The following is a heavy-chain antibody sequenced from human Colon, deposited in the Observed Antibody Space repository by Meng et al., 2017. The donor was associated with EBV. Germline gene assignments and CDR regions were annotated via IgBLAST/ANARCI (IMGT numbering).Heavy chain of an antibody. V-gene: IGHV1-18*01. CDR1: GYTLTDHG. J-gene: IGHJ4*02. CDR3: ARDPSNTSGRYAYFDY. D-gene: IGHD6-19*01. Sequence: QVQLVQSGAEVKKPGASVKFSCKASGYTLTDHGISWIRQAPGQGLEWMGWISCYNGDTMYAQKFQGRVTMTTDRSTSTAYMDLRSLRSDDTAVYYCARDPSNTSGRYAYFDYWGQGTLVTVSS. CDR2: ISCYNGDT.